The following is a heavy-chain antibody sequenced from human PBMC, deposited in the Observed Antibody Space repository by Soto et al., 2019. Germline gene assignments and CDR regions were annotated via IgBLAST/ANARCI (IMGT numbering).Heavy chain of an antibody. J-gene: IGHJ6*02. Sequence: QVQLVESGGGVVQPGRSLRLSCAASGFTFSSYAMHWVRQAPGKGLEWVAVISYDGSNKYYADSVKGRFTISRDNSKNTLYLQMNSLRAEDTAVYYCARAEYYYGSGSYYNTLGMDVWGQGTTVTVSS. D-gene: IGHD3-10*01. CDR3: ARAEYYYGSGSYYNTLGMDV. V-gene: IGHV3-30-3*01. CDR2: ISYDGSNK. CDR1: GFTFSSYA.